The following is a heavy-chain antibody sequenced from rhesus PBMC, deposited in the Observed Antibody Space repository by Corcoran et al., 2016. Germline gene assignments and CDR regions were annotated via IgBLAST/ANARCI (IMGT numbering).Heavy chain of an antibody. CDR1: GGSFRGYY. CDR3: ARHRELEDGLDS. CDR2: IDGNIAVT. Sequence: QLQLQESGPGLVKPPETLSLTCAVSGGSFRGYYWSWIRQTPGKGLEWIGSIDGNIAVTKYNPSLKSRVTISKDTAKNQFSLKLSAVTAADMAVYYCARHRELEDGLDSWGQGVVVTVSS. V-gene: IGHV4-81*01. D-gene: IGHD1-1*01. J-gene: IGHJ6*01.